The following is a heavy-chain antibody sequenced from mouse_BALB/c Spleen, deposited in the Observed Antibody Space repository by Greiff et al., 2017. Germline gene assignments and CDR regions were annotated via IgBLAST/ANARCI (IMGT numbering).Heavy chain of an antibody. Sequence: VQLQESGPQLVRPGASVKISCKASGYSFTSYWMHWVKQRPGQGLEWIGMIDPSDSETRLNQKFKDKATLTVDKSSSTAYMQLSSPTSEDSAVYYCARNYDYAMDYWGQGTSVTVSS. D-gene: IGHD2-1*01. V-gene: IGHV1S126*01. CDR1: GYSFTSYW. J-gene: IGHJ4*01. CDR3: ARNYDYAMDY. CDR2: IDPSDSET.